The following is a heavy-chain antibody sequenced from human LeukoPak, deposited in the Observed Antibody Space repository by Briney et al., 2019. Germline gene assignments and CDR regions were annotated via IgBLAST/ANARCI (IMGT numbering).Heavy chain of an antibody. CDR1: GFTVSSNY. V-gene: IGHV3-53*01. CDR2: TYSGGST. Sequence: GGSLRLSCAASGFTVSSNYMSWVRQAPGKGLEWVSVTYSGGSTYYADSVKGRFTISRDNSKNTLYLQMNSLRAEDTAAYYCARGGDTLGSTRTAFDIWGQGTMVTVSS. J-gene: IGHJ3*02. D-gene: IGHD5-18*01. CDR3: ARGGDTLGSTRTAFDI.